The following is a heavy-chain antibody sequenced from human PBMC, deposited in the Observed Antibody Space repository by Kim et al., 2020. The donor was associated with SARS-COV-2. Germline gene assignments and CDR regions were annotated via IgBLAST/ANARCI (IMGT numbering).Heavy chain of an antibody. D-gene: IGHD3-22*01. CDR2: VYYSGNT. CDR3: SRAPADYNRSAFDN. J-gene: IGHJ3*02. V-gene: IGHV4-39*07. CDR1: GVSINSNTYY. Sequence: SETLSLTCTVSGVSINSNTYYWVWIRQPPGEGLEWIGSVYYSGNTYYNPSLKSRITISLGTSKSQFSLKLSSVTAADTAVYYCSRAPADYNRSAFDNWC.